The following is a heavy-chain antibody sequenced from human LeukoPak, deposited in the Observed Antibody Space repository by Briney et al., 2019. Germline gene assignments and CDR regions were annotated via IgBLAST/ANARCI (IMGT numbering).Heavy chain of an antibody. CDR3: APLDFWVPST. Sequence: GASVKVSCKVSGYTLNELSIHWVRQAAGNVLEWMGGFDPEYGETVYAQKFQGRVTMAEDTSTDTAYMELSSLRSEDTAVYYCAPLDFWVPSTWGQGTLVTVSS. V-gene: IGHV1-24*01. D-gene: IGHD3-3*01. J-gene: IGHJ5*02. CDR1: GYTLNELS. CDR2: FDPEYGET.